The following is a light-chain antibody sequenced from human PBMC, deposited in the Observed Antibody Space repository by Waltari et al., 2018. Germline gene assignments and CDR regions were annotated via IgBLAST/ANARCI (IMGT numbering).Light chain of an antibody. CDR1: SSNIGTAYG. J-gene: IGLJ1*01. Sequence: QSVLTQPPSVSGAPGQTITISCTGSSSNIGTAYGLNWYQQFPGTAPKLLIYGNIHRPSGVPDRFSGSRSGTSGSLAISGLQAEDEADYYCQSNDNGLRGLYVFGAGTKVTVL. CDR3: QSNDNGLRGLYV. V-gene: IGLV1-40*01. CDR2: GNI.